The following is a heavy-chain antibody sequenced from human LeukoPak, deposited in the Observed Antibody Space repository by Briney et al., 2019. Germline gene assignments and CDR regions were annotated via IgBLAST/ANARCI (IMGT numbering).Heavy chain of an antibody. CDR2: INAGNGNT. Sequence: ASVKVSCKASGYTFTSYAIHWVRQAPGQRLEWMGWINAGNGNTKYSQKFQGRVTITRDTSASTAYMELSSLRSEDTAVYYCARWDYYGSGSYSFDYWGQGTLVTVSS. D-gene: IGHD3-10*01. V-gene: IGHV1-3*01. CDR3: ARWDYYGSGSYSFDY. J-gene: IGHJ4*02. CDR1: GYTFTSYA.